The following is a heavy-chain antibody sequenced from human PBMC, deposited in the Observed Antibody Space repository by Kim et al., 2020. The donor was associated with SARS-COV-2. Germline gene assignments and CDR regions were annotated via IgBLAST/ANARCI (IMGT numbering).Heavy chain of an antibody. D-gene: IGHD3-3*02. CDR3: ARDVLGYYYGMDV. J-gene: IGHJ6*02. V-gene: IGHV1-3*01. Sequence: YSQKFQGGVTITRDTSASTVYMELSSLRSEDTAVYYCARDVLGYYYGMDVWGQGTTVTVSS.